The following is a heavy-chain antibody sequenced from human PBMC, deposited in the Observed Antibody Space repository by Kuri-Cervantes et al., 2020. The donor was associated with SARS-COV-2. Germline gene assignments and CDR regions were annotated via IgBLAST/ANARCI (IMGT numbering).Heavy chain of an antibody. CDR2: ISSSGSTI. V-gene: IGHV3-48*03. CDR3: AKGPYYDFWSGYYTTGLFDYYGMDV. CDR1: GFTFSSYE. Sequence: GGSLRLSCAASGFTFSSYEMNWVRQAPGKGLEWVSYISSSGSTIYYADSVKGRFTISRDNAKNSLYLQMNSLRAEDTAVYYCAKGPYYDFWSGYYTTGLFDYYGMDVWGQGTTVTVSS. J-gene: IGHJ6*02. D-gene: IGHD3-3*01.